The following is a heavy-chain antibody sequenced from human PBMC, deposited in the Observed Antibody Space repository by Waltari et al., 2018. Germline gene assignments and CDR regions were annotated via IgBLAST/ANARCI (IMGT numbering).Heavy chain of an antibody. V-gene: IGHV4-61*02. Sequence: QVQLQESGPGLVKPSQTLSLTCTVSGGSIRSGSYYWSWIRQPAGKGLEWIGRIYTSGRTNYNPSLKSRVTIAVDTFKNQFSLKLSSVTAADTAVYYCARDGGWELLREYYFDYWGQGTLVTVSS. CDR1: GGSIRSGSYY. CDR2: IYTSGRT. D-gene: IGHD1-26*01. CDR3: ARDGGWELLREYYFDY. J-gene: IGHJ4*02.